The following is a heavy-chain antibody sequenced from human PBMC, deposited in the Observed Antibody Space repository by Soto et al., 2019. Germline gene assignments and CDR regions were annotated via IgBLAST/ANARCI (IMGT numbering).Heavy chain of an antibody. J-gene: IGHJ6*02. D-gene: IGHD6-19*01. Sequence: GESLKISCKGSGYTFTDYWIGWLRQLPGKGLEWMGIIYPGDSDTRYSPSFQGHVTITVDKSTNTAYLQWNSLRASDTAMYDCARHSSNFRYYYYAMDVWGRGTTVTVSS. V-gene: IGHV5-51*01. CDR1: GYTFTDYW. CDR2: IYPGDSDT. CDR3: ARHSSNFRYYYYAMDV.